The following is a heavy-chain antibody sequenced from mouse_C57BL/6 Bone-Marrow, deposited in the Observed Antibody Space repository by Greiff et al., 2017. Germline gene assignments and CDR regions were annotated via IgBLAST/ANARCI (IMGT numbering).Heavy chain of an antibody. CDR3: ARVGLWGCYFDY. J-gene: IGHJ2*01. V-gene: IGHV5-4*03. CDR2: ISDGGSYT. CDR1: GFTFSSYA. Sequence: EVKVVESGGGLVKPGGSLKLSCAASGFTFSSYAMSWVRQTPEKRLEWVATISDGGSYTYYPDTVKGRFTISRDNAKNDLYLQMSHLKSEDTAMYYSARVGLWGCYFDYWGQGTTLTVSS. D-gene: IGHD4-1*01.